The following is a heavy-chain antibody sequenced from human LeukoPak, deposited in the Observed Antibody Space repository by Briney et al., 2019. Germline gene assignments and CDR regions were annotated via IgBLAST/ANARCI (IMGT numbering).Heavy chain of an antibody. D-gene: IGHD4-23*01. J-gene: IGHJ4*02. Sequence: GGSLRLSCAASGFTFSSYGMHWVRQAPGKGLEWVAVISYDGSNKYYADSVKGRFTISRDNSKNTLYLQMNSLRAEGTAVYYCAKDYYGGNPDYWGQGTLVTVSS. CDR1: GFTFSSYG. V-gene: IGHV3-30*18. CDR2: ISYDGSNK. CDR3: AKDYYGGNPDY.